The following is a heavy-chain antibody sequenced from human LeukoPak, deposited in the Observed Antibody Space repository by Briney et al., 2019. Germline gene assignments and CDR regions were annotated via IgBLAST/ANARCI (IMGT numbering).Heavy chain of an antibody. CDR3: ARDWDRPHVSSY. D-gene: IGHD3-16*02. V-gene: IGHV1-18*01. J-gene: IGHJ4*02. Sequence: ASVKVSCKASGYTFTSYAITWVRQAPGQGLEWMGWISAYNGNTNYAQKLQGRVTMTTDTSTSTAYMELRSLRSDDTAVYYCARDWDRPHVSSYWGQGTLVTVSS. CDR2: ISAYNGNT. CDR1: GYTFTSYA.